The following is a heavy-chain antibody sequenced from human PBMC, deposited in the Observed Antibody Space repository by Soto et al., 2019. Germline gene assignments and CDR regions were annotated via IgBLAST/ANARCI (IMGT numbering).Heavy chain of an antibody. Sequence: PGESLKISCKGSGYSFTSYWIGWVRQMPGKGLEWMGIIYPGDSDTRYSPSFQGQVTISADKSISTAYLQWSSLKASDTAMYYCARSFFDIVVVPAAIDYGMDVWGQGTTVTVS. CDR3: ARSFFDIVVVPAAIDYGMDV. CDR1: GYSFTSYW. J-gene: IGHJ6*02. D-gene: IGHD2-2*01. CDR2: IYPGDSDT. V-gene: IGHV5-51*01.